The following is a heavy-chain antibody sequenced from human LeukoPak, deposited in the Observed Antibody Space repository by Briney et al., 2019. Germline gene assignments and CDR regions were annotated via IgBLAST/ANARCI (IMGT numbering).Heavy chain of an antibody. CDR1: GFTFSNAW. J-gene: IGHJ4*02. CDR2: IKSKTDVGTT. Sequence: GGSLRLSCAASGFTFSNAWMSWGRQAPGKGVEWVCRIKSKTDVGTTDYAPPVKVTLTISRANSKNTLYSQMHILQTADTAVYYCTTDVNRSGWYLIWDYWGQGTLVTVSS. D-gene: IGHD6-19*01. V-gene: IGHV3-15*01. CDR3: TTDVNRSGWYLIWDY.